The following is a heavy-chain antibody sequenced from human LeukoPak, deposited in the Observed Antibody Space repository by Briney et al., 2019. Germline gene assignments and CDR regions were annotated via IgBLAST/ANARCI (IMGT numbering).Heavy chain of an antibody. Sequence: SETLSLTCTVSDYSISSGYYWGWIRQSPGKGLEWIGTIYHSGSAYYNPSLKSRVTISVDTSKNQFSLRLTSVTAADTAVYYCARAYSSSWCDAFDTWGQGTMVTVSS. CDR1: DYSISSGYY. J-gene: IGHJ3*02. CDR2: IYHSGSA. V-gene: IGHV4-38-2*02. CDR3: ARAYSSSWCDAFDT. D-gene: IGHD6-13*01.